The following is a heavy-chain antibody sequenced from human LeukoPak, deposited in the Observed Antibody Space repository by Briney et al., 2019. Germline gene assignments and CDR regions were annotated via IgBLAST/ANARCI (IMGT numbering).Heavy chain of an antibody. CDR1: GFTFSSYW. CDR3: ARGRDGYSRGYYYYYYMDV. Sequence: GGSLRLSCAASGFTFSSYWMHWVRQAPGKGLVWVSRINSDGSSTSYVDSVKGRFTISRDNAKNTLYLQMNSLRAEDTAVYYCARGRDGYSRGYYYYYYMDVWGEGTTVTVSS. CDR2: INSDGSST. D-gene: IGHD5-24*01. J-gene: IGHJ6*03. V-gene: IGHV3-74*01.